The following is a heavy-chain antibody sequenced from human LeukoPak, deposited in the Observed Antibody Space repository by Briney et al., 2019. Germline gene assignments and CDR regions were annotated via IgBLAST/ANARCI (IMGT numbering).Heavy chain of an antibody. CDR2: INHSGST. Sequence: PSETLSLTCAVYGVSFSGYYWSWIRQPPGKGLQWIGEINHSGSTNYNPSLKRRVTISVDTSKNQFSLKLSSVTAADTAVYYCARLMTAAALDSWGQGTLVTVSS. D-gene: IGHD6-13*01. V-gene: IGHV4-34*01. CDR1: GVSFSGYY. CDR3: ARLMTAAALDS. J-gene: IGHJ4*02.